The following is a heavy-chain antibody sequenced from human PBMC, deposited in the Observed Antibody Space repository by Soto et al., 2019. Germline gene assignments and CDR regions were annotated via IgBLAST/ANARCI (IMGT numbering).Heavy chain of an antibody. Sequence: RLSCAASGFTVSSNYMSWVRQAPGKGLEWVSIIYSGGSTYYADSVKDRFTISRDNSKNTLYLQMNSLRAEDTAVYYCARVWGAYGSGSYLSYYYGMDVWGQGTTVTVSS. CDR2: IYSGGST. CDR3: ARVWGAYGSGSYLSYYYGMDV. J-gene: IGHJ6*02. V-gene: IGHV3-53*01. D-gene: IGHD3-10*01. CDR1: GFTVSSNY.